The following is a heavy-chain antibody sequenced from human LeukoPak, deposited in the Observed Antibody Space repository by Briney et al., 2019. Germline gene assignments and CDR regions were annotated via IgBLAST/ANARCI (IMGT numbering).Heavy chain of an antibody. CDR3: ARASGDIVETATMGSY. J-gene: IGHJ4*02. CDR2: ISSSISSI. Sequence: PGGSLRLACAASGFTFSRYSMNWVRQAPGKGLEWVSSISSSISSIYYGDSGKGRFTISRDHAKNSLYLQMNSLRAEDTAVYYCARASGDIVETATMGSYWGQGTLVTVSS. D-gene: IGHD5-18*01. CDR1: GFTFSRYS. V-gene: IGHV3-21*01.